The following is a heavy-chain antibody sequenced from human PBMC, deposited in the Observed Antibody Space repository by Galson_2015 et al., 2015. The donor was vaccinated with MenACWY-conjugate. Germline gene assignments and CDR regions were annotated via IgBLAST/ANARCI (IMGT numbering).Heavy chain of an antibody. V-gene: IGHV3-23*01. CDR3: AKDARRYCSAGSCYSEPLDY. J-gene: IGHJ4*02. CDR2: ISASGGTT. Sequence: SLRLSCAASGFTFRNYAMSWVRQVPGKGLEWVSGISASGGTTSYADSVQGRFTISRDNSKNTLYLQMNSLRAEDTAVYYCAKDARRYCSAGSCYSEPLDYWGQGTLVTVSS. CDR1: GFTFRNYA. D-gene: IGHD2-15*01.